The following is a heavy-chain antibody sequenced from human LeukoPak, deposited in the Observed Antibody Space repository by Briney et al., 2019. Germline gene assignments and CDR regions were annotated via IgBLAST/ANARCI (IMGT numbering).Heavy chain of an antibody. CDR2: IYPGDSYT. CDR3: ARHARYCSSTSGAFDY. Sequence: GESLEISRQGFGYSLNHYCNDRVPQIPGKGPEWIGIIYPGDSYTRYSPSFQGQVTISADKSISTAYLQWSSLKASDTAMYYCARHARYCSSTSGAFDYWGQGTLVTVSS. J-gene: IGHJ4*02. CDR1: GYSLNHYC. D-gene: IGHD2-2*01. V-gene: IGHV5-51*01.